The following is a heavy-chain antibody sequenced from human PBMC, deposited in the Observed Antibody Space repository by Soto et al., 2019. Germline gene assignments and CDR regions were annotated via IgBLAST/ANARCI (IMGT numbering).Heavy chain of an antibody. D-gene: IGHD4-17*01. CDR1: GGSISSGGYY. Sequence: KTSETLSLTCTVSGGSISSGGYYWSWIRQHPGKGLEWIGYIYYSGSTYYNPSLKSRVTISVDTSKNQFSLKLSSVTAADTAVYYCARDNRDYGVKYWGQGTLVTVSS. V-gene: IGHV4-31*03. CDR2: IYYSGST. CDR3: ARDNRDYGVKY. J-gene: IGHJ4*02.